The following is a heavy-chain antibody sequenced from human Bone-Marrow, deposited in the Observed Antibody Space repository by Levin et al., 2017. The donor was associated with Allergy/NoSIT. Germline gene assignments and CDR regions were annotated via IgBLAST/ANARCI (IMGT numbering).Heavy chain of an antibody. Sequence: PSETLSLTCAVYVGSLSSDYWIWIRQSPGKGLEWIGEISGSGSTNYNPSLRSRVTISVDTSKNQFSLKVTSVTAADTAMYYCARGAGAAPGDWGQGTLVTVSS. CDR2: ISGSGST. J-gene: IGHJ4*02. CDR3: ARGAGAAPGD. V-gene: IGHV4-34*01. D-gene: IGHD6-25*01. CDR1: VGSLSSDY.